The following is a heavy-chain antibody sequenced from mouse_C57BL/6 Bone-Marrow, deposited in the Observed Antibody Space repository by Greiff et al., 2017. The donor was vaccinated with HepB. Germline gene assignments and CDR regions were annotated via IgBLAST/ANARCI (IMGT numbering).Heavy chain of an antibody. Sequence: QVQLQQPGAELVRPGTSVKLSCKASGYTFPSYWMHWVKQRPGPGLEWLGVIDPSDSYTNYNQKFKGKGTLTVDTSSSTADMQLISLTSEDSSVYYCAREDAGYAMDYWGQGTSVTVSS. J-gene: IGHJ4*01. V-gene: IGHV1-59*01. CDR1: GYTFPSYW. CDR2: IDPSDSYT. CDR3: AREDAGYAMDY.